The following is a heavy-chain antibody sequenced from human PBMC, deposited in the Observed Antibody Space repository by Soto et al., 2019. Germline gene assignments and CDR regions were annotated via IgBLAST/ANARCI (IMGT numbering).Heavy chain of an antibody. CDR2: ISSSSSYI. V-gene: IGHV3-21*01. D-gene: IGHD6-13*01. Sequence: SCAASGFTFSSYSMNWVRQAPGKGLEWVSSISSSSSYIYYADSVKGRFTISRDNAKNSLYLQMNSLRAEDTAVYYCASVWGSSWYNYYYYGMDVWGQGTTVTVSS. CDR1: GFTFSSYS. CDR3: ASVWGSSWYNYYYYGMDV. J-gene: IGHJ6*02.